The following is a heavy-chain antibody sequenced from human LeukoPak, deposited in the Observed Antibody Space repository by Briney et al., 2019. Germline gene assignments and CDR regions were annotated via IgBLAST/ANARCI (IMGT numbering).Heavy chain of an antibody. CDR1: GGSFSGYY. CDR3: ARLHDSSGYYRHLLDY. D-gene: IGHD3-22*01. V-gene: IGHV4-34*01. Sequence: SETLSLTCAVYGGSFSGYYWSWIRQPPGKGLEWIREINHSGSTNYNPSLKSRVTISVDTSKNQFSLKLSSVTVADTAVYYCARLHDSSGYYRHLLDYWGQGTLVTVSS. CDR2: INHSGST. J-gene: IGHJ4*02.